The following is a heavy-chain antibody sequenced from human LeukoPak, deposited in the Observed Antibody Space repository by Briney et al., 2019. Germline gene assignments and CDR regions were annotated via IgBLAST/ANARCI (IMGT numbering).Heavy chain of an antibody. J-gene: IGHJ4*02. CDR2: IVAMDDIA. CDR3: ASTQKIVEMATIGYYFDY. CDR1: GDSFSSYA. D-gene: IGHD5-24*01. V-gene: IGHV1-69*04. Sequence: GASVKVSCKASGDSFSSYAISWVRQAPGQGLEWMGRIVAMDDIANYAQKFQDRVTITADKSTGTVYMKLSSLRSEDTAVYYCASTQKIVEMATIGYYFDYWGQGTLVTVSS.